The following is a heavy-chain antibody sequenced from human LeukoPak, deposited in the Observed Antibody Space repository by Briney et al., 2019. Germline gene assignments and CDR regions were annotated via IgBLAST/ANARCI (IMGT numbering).Heavy chain of an antibody. Sequence: GGSLRLSCAASGFTFSSYDMHWVRQATGKGLEWVSAIGTAGDTYYPGSAKGRFTISRENAKNSLYLQMNSLRAGDTAVYYCARGSSWYEARGSEYFQHWGQGTLVTVSS. CDR3: ARGSSWYEARGSEYFQH. CDR1: GFTFSSYD. V-gene: IGHV3-13*01. CDR2: IGTAGDT. J-gene: IGHJ1*01. D-gene: IGHD6-13*01.